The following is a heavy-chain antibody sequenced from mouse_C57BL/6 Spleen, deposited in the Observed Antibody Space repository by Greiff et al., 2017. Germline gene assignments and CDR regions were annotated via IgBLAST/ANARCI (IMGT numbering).Heavy chain of an antibody. J-gene: IGHJ4*01. CDR1: GYTFTSYD. Sequence: VQLQQSGPELVKPGASVKLSCKASGYTFTSYDINWVKQRPGPGLAWIGWIYPRDGSTKYNETFKGKATLTVDTSSSTASMELHSLTSEDSAVYFCSREGITTVDATDYSAMDYWGQGTSVTVSS. D-gene: IGHD1-1*01. V-gene: IGHV1-85*01. CDR3: SREGITTVDATDYSAMDY. CDR2: IYPRDGST.